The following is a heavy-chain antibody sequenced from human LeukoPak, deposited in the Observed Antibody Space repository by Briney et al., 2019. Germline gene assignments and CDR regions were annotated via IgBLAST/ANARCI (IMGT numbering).Heavy chain of an antibody. V-gene: IGHV3-9*01. CDR1: GFTFDDYA. J-gene: IGHJ5*02. CDR2: LSWNSGNI. D-gene: IGHD6-19*01. CDR3: AKETKPYTSVPGGWFDP. Sequence: GRSLRLSCAASGFTFDDYAMHWVRQAPGKGLEWVSGLSWNSGNIGYADSVEGRFTISRDNAKNSLYLQMNSLRAEDTAFYYCAKETKPYTSVPGGWFDPWGQGTLVTVSS.